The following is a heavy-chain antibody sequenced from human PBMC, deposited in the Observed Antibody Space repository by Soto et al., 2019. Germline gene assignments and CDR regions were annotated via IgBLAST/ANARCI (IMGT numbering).Heavy chain of an antibody. V-gene: IGHV3-64*01. J-gene: IGHJ4*02. D-gene: IGHD2-21*02. Sequence: EVQLVESGGGLVQPGGSLRLSCAASGFTFSSYAMHWVRQAPGKGLEYVSGISNGGSTYYANSVKGRFTISRDNSKSTLYLQVGSLRAEDMAVYYCARSGLPFDYWGQGTLVTVSS. CDR1: GFTFSSYA. CDR2: ISNGGST. CDR3: ARSGLPFDY.